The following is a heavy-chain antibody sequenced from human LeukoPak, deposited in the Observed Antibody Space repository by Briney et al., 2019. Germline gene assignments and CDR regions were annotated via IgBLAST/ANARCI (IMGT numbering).Heavy chain of an antibody. CDR2: ISSSSSYI. J-gene: IGHJ6*04. CDR3: AREGYDVVVPAAMDV. CDR1: GFTFSSYS. Sequence: PGGSLRLSCAASGFTFSSYSMNWVRQAPGKGLEWVSSISSSSSYIYYADSVKGRFTISRDNAKNSLYLQMNSLRAEDTAVYYCAREGYDVVVPAAMDVWGKGTTVTVSS. V-gene: IGHV3-21*01. D-gene: IGHD2-2*01.